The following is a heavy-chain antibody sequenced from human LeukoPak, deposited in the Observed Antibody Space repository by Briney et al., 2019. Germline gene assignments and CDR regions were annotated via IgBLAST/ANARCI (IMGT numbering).Heavy chain of an antibody. CDR3: ARGRVDIVVVPAAMSRYFDY. V-gene: IGHV4-34*01. CDR2: INHSGST. D-gene: IGHD2-2*03. J-gene: IGHJ4*02. CDR1: GGSFSGYY. Sequence: PSETLSLTCAVSGGSFSGYYRSWIRQPPGKGLEWIGEINHSGSTNYNPSLKSRVTISVDTSKNQFSLKLSSVTAADTAVYYCARGRVDIVVVPAAMSRYFDYWGQGTLVTVSS.